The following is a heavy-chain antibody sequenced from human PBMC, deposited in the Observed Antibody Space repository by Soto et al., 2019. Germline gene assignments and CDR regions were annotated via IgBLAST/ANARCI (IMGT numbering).Heavy chain of an antibody. J-gene: IGHJ6*02. D-gene: IGHD2-15*01. CDR2: IIPIFGTA. Sequence: GASVKVSCKASGGTFSSYAISWVRQAPGQGLEWMGGIIPIFGTANYAQKFQGRVTITADESTSTAYMELSSLRSADTAVYYCARVAGICSGGSCDNYYYGMDVWGQGTTVTVSS. V-gene: IGHV1-69*13. CDR3: ARVAGICSGGSCDNYYYGMDV. CDR1: GGTFSSYA.